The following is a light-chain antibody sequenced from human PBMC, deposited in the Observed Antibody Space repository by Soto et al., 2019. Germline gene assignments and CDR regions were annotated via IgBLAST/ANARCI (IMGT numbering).Light chain of an antibody. J-gene: IGKJ4*01. Sequence: EDMLTQSPGTLSLSTGERATLSCRASQSITNNYLAWYQQKPGRAHRLLIYGASSRATGIPDRFSGSGSGTDFTLTISRLEPEDFAMYYCQQYGYLVTFGGGTKVDIK. V-gene: IGKV3-20*01. CDR1: QSITNNY. CDR2: GAS. CDR3: QQYGYLVT.